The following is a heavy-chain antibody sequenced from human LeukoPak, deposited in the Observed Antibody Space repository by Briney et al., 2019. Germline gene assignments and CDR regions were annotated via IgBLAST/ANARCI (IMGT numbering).Heavy chain of an antibody. CDR2: VHYGGST. D-gene: IGHD6-19*01. J-gene: IGHJ4*02. CDR3: VILLHDSSGHYYFDY. V-gene: IGHV4-59*01. Sequence: SETLSLTCTVSGGSINAYYWSWVRQSPGKGLEWIGYVHYGGSTNYNPSLKSRVTIPVDASKNHFSLRLTSMTAADTAVYYCVILLHDSSGHYYFDYCGLRTMLSVSS. CDR1: GGSINAYY.